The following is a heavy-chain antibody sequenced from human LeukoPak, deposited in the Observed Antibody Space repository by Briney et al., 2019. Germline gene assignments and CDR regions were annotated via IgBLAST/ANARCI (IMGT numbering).Heavy chain of an antibody. CDR1: GITLSNYG. D-gene: IGHD3-22*01. CDR2: ISDSGGRT. Sequence: GGSLRLSCAVSGITLSNYGMSWVRQAPGRGLEWVAGISDSGGRTNYADSVKGRFAISRDNPRNTLYLQMNSLRAEDTAVYFCAKRGVVIRVILVGFHKEAYYFDSWGQGALVTVSS. CDR3: AKRGVVIRVILVGFHKEAYYFDS. J-gene: IGHJ4*02. V-gene: IGHV3-23*01.